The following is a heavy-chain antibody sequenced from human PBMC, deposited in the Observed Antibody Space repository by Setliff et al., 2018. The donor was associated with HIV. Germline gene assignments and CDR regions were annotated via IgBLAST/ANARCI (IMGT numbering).Heavy chain of an antibody. D-gene: IGHD3-22*01. CDR3: ASGFYYDSSGYWPFDY. CDR2: MYYSGSA. Sequence: SETLSLTCSVSGVSITSTHNYWGWIRQPPGKGLEWIGSMYYSGSAYYNPSLKSRVTISIDTSKNQFSLKLTSVTAADTAVYYCASGFYYDSSGYWPFDYWGQGTLVTVSS. V-gene: IGHV4-39*07. CDR1: GVSITSTHNY. J-gene: IGHJ4*02.